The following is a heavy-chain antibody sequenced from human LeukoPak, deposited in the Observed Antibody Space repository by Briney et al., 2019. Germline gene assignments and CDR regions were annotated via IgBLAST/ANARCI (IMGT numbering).Heavy chain of an antibody. Sequence: GGSLRLSCAASGFTFSSYGMHWVRQAPGKGLEWVAVIWYDGSNKYYADSVKGRFTISRDNSKNTLYLQMNSLRAEDTAVYYCASGPDDSSGSDDYYFDYWGQGILVTVSS. CDR2: IWYDGSNK. CDR3: ASGPDDSSGSDDYYFDY. J-gene: IGHJ4*02. CDR1: GFTFSSYG. V-gene: IGHV3-33*01. D-gene: IGHD3-22*01.